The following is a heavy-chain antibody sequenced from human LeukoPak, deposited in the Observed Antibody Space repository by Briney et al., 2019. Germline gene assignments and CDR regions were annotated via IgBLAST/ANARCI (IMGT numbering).Heavy chain of an antibody. CDR2: IYYSGST. CDR1: GGSISSSSYY. J-gene: IGHJ4*02. D-gene: IGHD4-23*01. CDR3: ARDLLNEGNHLDY. V-gene: IGHV4-39*06. Sequence: SETLPLTCTVSGGSISSSSYYWGWIRQPPGKGLEWIGSIYYSGSTYYNPSLKSRVTISVDTSKNQFPLKLSSVTAADTAVYYCARDLLNEGNHLDYWGQGTLVTVSS.